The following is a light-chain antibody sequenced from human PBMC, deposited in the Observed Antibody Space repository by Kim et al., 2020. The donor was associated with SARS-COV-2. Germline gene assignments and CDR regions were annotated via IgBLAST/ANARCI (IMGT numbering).Light chain of an antibody. CDR3: QQRNNWPHLT. V-gene: IGKV3-11*01. CDR2: DAS. CDR1: QSIGRY. J-gene: IGKJ4*01. Sequence: CPGERAPLSCRARQSIGRYVAWDQQKPGQAPRLLIYDASNRATGIPARFSGSGSGTDFTLTISSLQSEDFAVYYCQQRNNWPHLTFGGGTKVDIK.